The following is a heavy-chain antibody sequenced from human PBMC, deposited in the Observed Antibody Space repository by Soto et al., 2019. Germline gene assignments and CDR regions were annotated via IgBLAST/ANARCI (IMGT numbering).Heavy chain of an antibody. Sequence: QVQLVQSGAEVKKPGSSVKVSCKASGGTFSSYTISWVRQAPGQGLEWMGRIIPILGIANYAQKFQGRVTITADKSTSTAYMELSSLRSEDTAVYYCASVPWGRFSDYWGQGTLVTVSS. D-gene: IGHD3-3*01. CDR3: ASVPWGRFSDY. CDR1: GGTFSSYT. V-gene: IGHV1-69*02. CDR2: IIPILGIA. J-gene: IGHJ4*02.